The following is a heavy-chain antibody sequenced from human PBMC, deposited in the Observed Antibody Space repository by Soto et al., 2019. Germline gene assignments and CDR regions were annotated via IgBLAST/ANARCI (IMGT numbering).Heavy chain of an antibody. CDR1: GFTFSSYD. Sequence: GGSLRLSCAASGFTFSSYDMHWVRQATGKGLEWVSAIGTAGDTYYPGSVKGRFTISRENAKNSLYLQMNSLRAEDTAVYYCARDGGSYYSRARDGMDVWGQGTTVTVSS. J-gene: IGHJ6*02. D-gene: IGHD1-26*01. CDR2: IGTAGDT. V-gene: IGHV3-13*01. CDR3: ARDGGSYYSRARDGMDV.